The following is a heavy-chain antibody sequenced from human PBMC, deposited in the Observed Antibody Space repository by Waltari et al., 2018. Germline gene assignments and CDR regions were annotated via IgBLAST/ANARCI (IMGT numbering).Heavy chain of an antibody. Sequence: QLHLVESGGGVVQPGGSLRLSCEASGFTFSTSDMHWVRLAPGKGLEWVAFIRSDGSDKYYGDSVKGRYTISRDNSKNTLYLQMNSLRTEDTAMYYCAKAMRNSPFDYWGQGTTVTVSS. CDR1: GFTFSTSD. CDR3: AKAMRNSPFDY. V-gene: IGHV3-30*02. D-gene: IGHD2-21*01. CDR2: IRSDGSDK. J-gene: IGHJ4*03.